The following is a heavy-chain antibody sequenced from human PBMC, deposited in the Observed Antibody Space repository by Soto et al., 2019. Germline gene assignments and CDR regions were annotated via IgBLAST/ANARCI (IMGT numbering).Heavy chain of an antibody. CDR1: GFIFSDFG. J-gene: IGHJ4*02. V-gene: IGHV3-30*03. CDR2: ISDDGSEE. CDR3: ARQSDGWEHYYFVY. D-gene: IGHD1-26*01. Sequence: QVHLVESGGGVVQPGTSLRLSCAASGFIFSDFGMHWVRQTPGRGLEWVADISDDGSEENYADSVKGRFTISRDHSTNTLYLEMGSLRAEDTAVYYCARQSDGWEHYYFVYWGQGTLLTVSS.